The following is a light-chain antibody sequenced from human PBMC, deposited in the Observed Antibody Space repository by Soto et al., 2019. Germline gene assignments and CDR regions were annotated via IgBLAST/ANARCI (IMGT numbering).Light chain of an antibody. Sequence: QSALTQPRSVSGSPGQSVTVSCTGTSSDVGGYNYVSWYQQHPGKAPKLMIYDASKRPSGVPDRFSGSKSGNTASLTISGLQAEDEADYYCQTWGTVIGVFGGGTKLTVL. CDR3: QTWGTVIGV. J-gene: IGLJ3*02. CDR1: SSDVGGYNY. CDR2: DAS. V-gene: IGLV2-11*01.